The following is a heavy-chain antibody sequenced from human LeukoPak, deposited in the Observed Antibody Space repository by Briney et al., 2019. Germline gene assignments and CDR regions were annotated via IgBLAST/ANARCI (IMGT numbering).Heavy chain of an antibody. V-gene: IGHV3-9*01. CDR1: GFTFDDYA. J-gene: IGHJ3*02. CDR3: AVMATIYAFDI. D-gene: IGHD5-24*01. Sequence: PGGSLRLSCAASGFTFDDYAMHWVRHAPGKGLEWVSGISWNSGSIGYADSVKGRFTISRDNAKNSLYLQMNSLRAEDTALYYCAVMATIYAFDIWGQGTMVTVSS. CDR2: ISWNSGSI.